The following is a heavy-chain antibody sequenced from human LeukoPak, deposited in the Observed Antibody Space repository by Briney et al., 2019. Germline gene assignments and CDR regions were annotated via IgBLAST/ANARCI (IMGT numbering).Heavy chain of an antibody. J-gene: IGHJ3*02. CDR3: ARGSSMVRNDAFDI. CDR1: GFTFSSYW. Sequence: PGGSLRLSCAASGFTFSSYWMSWVRQAPGKGLEWVANIKQDGSEKYYVDSVKGRFTISRDNAKNSLYLQMNSLRAEDTAVYYCARGSSMVRNDAFDIWGQGTMVTVSS. CDR2: IKQDGSEK. D-gene: IGHD3-10*01. V-gene: IGHV3-7*04.